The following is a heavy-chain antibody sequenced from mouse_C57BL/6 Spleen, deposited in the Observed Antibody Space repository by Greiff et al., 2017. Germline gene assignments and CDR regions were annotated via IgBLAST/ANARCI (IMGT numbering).Heavy chain of an antibody. CDR3: ARPLGYYGSSLLDY. CDR2: IYPGDGDT. D-gene: IGHD1-1*01. CDR1: GYAFSSSW. Sequence: QVQLQESGPELVKPGASVKISCKASGYAFSSSWMNWVKQRPGKGLEWIGRIYPGDGDTNYNGKFKGKATLTADKSSSTAYMQLSSLTSEDSAVYFCARPLGYYGSSLLDYWGQGTTLTVSS. J-gene: IGHJ2*01. V-gene: IGHV1-82*01.